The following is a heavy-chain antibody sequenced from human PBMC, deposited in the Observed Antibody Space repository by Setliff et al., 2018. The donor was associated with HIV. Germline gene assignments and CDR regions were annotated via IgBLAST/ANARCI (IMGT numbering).Heavy chain of an antibody. J-gene: IGHJ3*02. CDR3: ARVACSSTSCPRRYAFDM. V-gene: IGHV4-59*01. CDR1: GGSISTYY. Sequence: PSETLSLTCTVSGGSISTYYWSWIRQPHGNGLEWIGYIYYTGSTNYNPSLKSRVTISVDTSKNQFSLNLSSVTAADTAVYYCARVACSSTSCPRRYAFDMWGQGTMVTVSS. CDR2: IYYTGST. D-gene: IGHD2-2*01.